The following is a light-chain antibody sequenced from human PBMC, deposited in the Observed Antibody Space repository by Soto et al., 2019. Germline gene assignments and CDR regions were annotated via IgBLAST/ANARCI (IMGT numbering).Light chain of an antibody. V-gene: IGKV1-27*01. CDR2: AAS. CDR3: QKYSSAPFT. CDR1: QGISNY. J-gene: IGKJ3*01. Sequence: DIQMTQSPSSLSASVGDRVTITCRASQGISNYVAWYQQKPGTAPKVLISAASTLQSGIPSRFSASGFGTDFTLNISSLQPEDVATYYCQKYSSAPFTFGPGTKVEIK.